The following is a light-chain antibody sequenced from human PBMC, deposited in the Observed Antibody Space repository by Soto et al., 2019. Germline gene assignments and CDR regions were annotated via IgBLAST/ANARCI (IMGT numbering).Light chain of an antibody. J-gene: IGKJ4*01. CDR2: DAS. Sequence: EIVLTQSPATLSLSPGERATLSCRASQSVSSYLAWYQQRPGQAPRLLIYDASNRATGIPARFSGSGSGTDFTLTISSLAPEDFAVYYCQQRNSWPLTFGGGTKVEIK. V-gene: IGKV3-11*01. CDR3: QQRNSWPLT. CDR1: QSVSSY.